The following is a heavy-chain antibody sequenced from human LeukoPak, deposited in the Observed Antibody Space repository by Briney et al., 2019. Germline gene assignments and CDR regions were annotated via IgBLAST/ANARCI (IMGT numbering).Heavy chain of an antibody. J-gene: IGHJ4*02. D-gene: IGHD1-26*01. CDR2: IRYDGSDK. V-gene: IGHV3-30*02. Sequence: GGSLRLSCAASGFTFSSYGMHWVRQAPGKGLEWVAYIRYDGSDKYYADSVKGRFTISRDNSKNTLYLQMNSLRAEDTAVYYCARGSPEKGWVVGYYFDYWGQGTLVTVSS. CDR3: ARGSPEKGWVVGYYFDY. CDR1: GFTFSSYG.